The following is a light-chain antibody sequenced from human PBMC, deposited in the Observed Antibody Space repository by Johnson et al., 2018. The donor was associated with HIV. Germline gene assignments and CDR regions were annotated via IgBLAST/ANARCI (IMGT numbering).Light chain of an antibody. V-gene: IGLV1-51*02. Sequence: QSVLTQPPSISAAPGQKVTISCSGGNSNIESNSVSWYQQFPGTAPKVLIYENNKRPSWIPDRFSGSKSGTSATLGITGLQTGDEADYYCGTWDRGLSAHYVFGGGTTVTVL. CDR1: NSNIESNS. J-gene: IGLJ1*01. CDR3: GTWDRGLSAHYV. CDR2: ENN.